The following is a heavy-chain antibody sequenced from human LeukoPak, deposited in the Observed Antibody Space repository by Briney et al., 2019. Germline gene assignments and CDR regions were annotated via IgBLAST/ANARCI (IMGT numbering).Heavy chain of an antibody. CDR2: ISYDGSNK. CDR3: AAPLWFGESSFDY. CDR1: GFTFSSYA. Sequence: GGSLRLSCAASGFTFSSYAMHWVRQAPGKGLEWVAVISYDGSNKYYADSVKGRFTISRDNFKNTLYLQMNSLRAEDTAVYYCAAPLWFGESSFDYWGQGTLVTVSS. V-gene: IGHV3-30-3*01. J-gene: IGHJ4*02. D-gene: IGHD3-10*01.